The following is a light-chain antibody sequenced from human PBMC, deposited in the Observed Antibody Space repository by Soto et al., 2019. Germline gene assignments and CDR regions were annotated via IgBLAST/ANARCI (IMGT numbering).Light chain of an antibody. CDR1: QGSSSY. Sequence: DIQLTQSPSFLSASVGDRVTITCRASQGSSSYLAWYQQRPGKDPKLLIYAASSLQTGVPSRFSGSGSGTEFTLTISSLQPEDFATYYCQQLNTFGPGTKVETK. CDR3: QQLNT. CDR2: AAS. J-gene: IGKJ3*01. V-gene: IGKV1-9*01.